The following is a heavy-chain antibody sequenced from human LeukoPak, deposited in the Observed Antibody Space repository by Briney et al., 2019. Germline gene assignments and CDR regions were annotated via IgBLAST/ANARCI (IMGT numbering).Heavy chain of an antibody. CDR1: GYTFTSYY. V-gene: IGHV1-24*01. D-gene: IGHD2-15*01. J-gene: IGHJ4*02. Sequence: EASVKVSCKASGYTFTSYYMHWVRQAPGKGLEWMGGFDPEDGETIYAQKFQGRVTMTEDTSTSTAYMELRSLRSDDTAVYYCARDLVGSPTSDYWGQGTLVTVSS. CDR2: FDPEDGET. CDR3: ARDLVGSPTSDY.